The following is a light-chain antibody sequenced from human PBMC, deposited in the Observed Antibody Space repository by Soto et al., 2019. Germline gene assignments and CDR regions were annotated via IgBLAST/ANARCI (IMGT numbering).Light chain of an antibody. CDR3: QQYNNWPHT. V-gene: IGKV3-15*01. J-gene: IGKJ2*01. CDR2: GAS. Sequence: EIVMTQSPATLSVSPGERATLSCRASQSVSSNLAWYQQKPGQAPRLLIYGASTRATGIPARFSGSGSGTAFTRTITSLQSEDFAVYYCQQYNNWPHTFGQGTKLEIK. CDR1: QSVSSN.